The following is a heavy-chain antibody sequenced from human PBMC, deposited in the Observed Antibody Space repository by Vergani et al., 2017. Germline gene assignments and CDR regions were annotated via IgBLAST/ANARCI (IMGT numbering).Heavy chain of an antibody. CDR1: GFTFSSYG. V-gene: IGHV3-33*01. J-gene: IGHJ4*02. D-gene: IGHD1-26*01. CDR3: ARDLRGLVIDFDY. CDR2: IWYDGSNK. Sequence: VQLVESGGGLEQPGRSLRLSCRASGFTFSSYGMHWVRQAPGKGLEWVAVIWYDGSNKYYADSVKGRFTISRDNSKNTLYLQMNSLRAEDTAVYYCARDLRGLVIDFDYWGQGTLVTVSS.